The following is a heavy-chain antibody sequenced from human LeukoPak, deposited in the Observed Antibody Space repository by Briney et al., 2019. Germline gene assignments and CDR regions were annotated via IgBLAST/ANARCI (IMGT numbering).Heavy chain of an antibody. D-gene: IGHD2/OR15-2a*01. V-gene: IGHV4-39*01. CDR1: GGSISSSSYY. CDR3: ARPHSLNFPHDAFDI. CDR2: MYYSGST. J-gene: IGHJ3*02. Sequence: SETLSLTCTVSGGSISSSSYYWGWIRQPPGKGLEWIGSMYYSGSTYNNPSLKSRVTISVDRSKNQFSLKLSSVTAADTAVYYCARPHSLNFPHDAFDIWGQGTMVTVSS.